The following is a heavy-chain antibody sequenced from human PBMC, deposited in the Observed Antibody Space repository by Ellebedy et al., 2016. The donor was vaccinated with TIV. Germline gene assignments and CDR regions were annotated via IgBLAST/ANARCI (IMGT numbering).Heavy chain of an antibody. Sequence: ASVKVSCXAAGYTFSGYYMHWVRQAPGQGLEWMGWINPNNGGTKYAQKFQGRVTMTRDTSISTAYMELSRLRSDDTAVYYCARVPRVGTRFDYWGQGTLVTVSS. D-gene: IGHD2-21*02. V-gene: IGHV1-2*02. CDR2: INPNNGGT. J-gene: IGHJ4*02. CDR1: GYTFSGYY. CDR3: ARVPRVGTRFDY.